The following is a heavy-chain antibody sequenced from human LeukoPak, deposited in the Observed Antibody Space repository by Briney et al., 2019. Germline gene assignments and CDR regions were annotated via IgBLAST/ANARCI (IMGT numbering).Heavy chain of an antibody. D-gene: IGHD1-26*01. CDR3: ARDGGSATRYNYYYYYMDV. V-gene: IGHV3-48*01. J-gene: IGHJ6*03. Sequence: GGSLRLSCAASGFTFSSYSMNWVRQAPGKGLEWISYIRSSSRTIYYADSVKGRFTISRDNAKNSLFLQMNSLRAEDTAVYYCARDGGSATRYNYYYYYMDVWGKGTTVTVSS. CDR2: IRSSSRTI. CDR1: GFTFSSYS.